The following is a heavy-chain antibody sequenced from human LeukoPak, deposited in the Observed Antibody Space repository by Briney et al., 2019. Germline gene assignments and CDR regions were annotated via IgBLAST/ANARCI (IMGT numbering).Heavy chain of an antibody. J-gene: IGHJ4*02. V-gene: IGHV3-23*01. CDR1: GFTFSSYG. CDR3: AKGHYYGLGSLDY. CDR2: IGGRDGST. D-gene: IGHD3-10*01. Sequence: GGSLRLSCAASGFTFSSYGMHWVRQAPGKGLEWVSAIGGRDGSTYYADSVKGRFTISRDNSKNTLYVQMNSLRAEDTAVYYCAKGHYYGLGSLDYWGQGTLVTVSS.